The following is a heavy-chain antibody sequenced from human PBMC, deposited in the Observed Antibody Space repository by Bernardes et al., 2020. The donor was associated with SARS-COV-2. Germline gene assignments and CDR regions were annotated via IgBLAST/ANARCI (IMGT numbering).Heavy chain of an antibody. CDR3: ARDMQVVTAPHGSRRYYYYYGMDV. J-gene: IGHJ6*02. D-gene: IGHD2-21*02. CDR1: GGSISSYY. Sequence: SETLSLTCTVSGGSISSYYWSWIRQPPGKGLEWIGYIYYSGSTNYNPSLKSRVTISVDTSKNQFSLKLSSVTAADTAVYYCARDMQVVTAPHGSRRYYYYYGMDVWGQGTTVTVSS. CDR2: IYYSGST. V-gene: IGHV4-59*01.